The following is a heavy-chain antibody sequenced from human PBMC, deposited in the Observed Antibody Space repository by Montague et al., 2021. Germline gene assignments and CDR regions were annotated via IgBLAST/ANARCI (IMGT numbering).Heavy chain of an antibody. J-gene: IGHJ3*02. Sequence: SLRLSCAAFDFTSSSYTITWVRQAPGKGLEWVSYISGKSRYIYYAASVKGRFTISRDTAKNSLFLQMNSLRAEDTAVYYCARENWGSGRAFDIWGQGTMVTVSS. V-gene: IGHV3-21*01. CDR3: ARENWGSGRAFDI. CDR1: DFTSSSYT. CDR2: ISGKSRYI. D-gene: IGHD3-10*01.